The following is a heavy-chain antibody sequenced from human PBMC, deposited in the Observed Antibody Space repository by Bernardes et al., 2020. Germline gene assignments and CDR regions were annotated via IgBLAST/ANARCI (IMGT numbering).Heavy chain of an antibody. V-gene: IGHV3-23*01. CDR1: GFTFSSYA. D-gene: IGHD1-26*01. CDR2: ISGSGGST. J-gene: IGHJ4*02. CDR3: AKISGSYSHYFDY. Sequence: VGSLRLSCAASGFTFSSYAMSWVRQAPGQGLEWVSAISGSGGSTYYADSVKGRFTISRDNSKNTLYLQMNSLRAEDTAVYYCAKISGSYSHYFDYWGQGTLVTVSS.